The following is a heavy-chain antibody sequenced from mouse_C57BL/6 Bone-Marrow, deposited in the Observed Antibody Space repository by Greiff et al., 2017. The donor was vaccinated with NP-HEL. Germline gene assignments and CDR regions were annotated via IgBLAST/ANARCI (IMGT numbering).Heavy chain of an antibody. CDR2: IYPGNGDT. V-gene: IGHV1-12*01. J-gene: IGHJ3*01. Sequence: QVQLQQSGAELVRPGASVKMSCKASGYTFTSYNMHWVKQTPRQGMEWIGAIYPGNGDTAYNQKFKGKATLTVDKSSSTAYLQLSSLSSDDSAVYFCARGGLRPFAYWGQGTLVTVSA. CDR3: ARGGLRPFAY. CDR1: GYTFTSYN. D-gene: IGHD2-4*01.